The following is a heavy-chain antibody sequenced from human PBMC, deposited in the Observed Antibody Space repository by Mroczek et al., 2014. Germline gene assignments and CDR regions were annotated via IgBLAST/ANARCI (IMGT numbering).Heavy chain of an antibody. CDR2: ISSSSSYI. D-gene: IGHD3-3*01. CDR1: GFTFSSYS. J-gene: IGHJ3*02. CDR3: ARDQALDPTYYDFWSGYHRNVAFDI. V-gene: IGHV3-21*01. Sequence: QLVGSLGEGLVKPGGVPSRLSCAASGFTFSSYSMNWVRQAPGKGLEWVSSISSSSSYIYYADSVKGRFTISRDNAKNSLYLQMNSLRAEDTAVYYCARDQALDPTYYDFWSGYHRNVAFDIWGQGTMVTVSS.